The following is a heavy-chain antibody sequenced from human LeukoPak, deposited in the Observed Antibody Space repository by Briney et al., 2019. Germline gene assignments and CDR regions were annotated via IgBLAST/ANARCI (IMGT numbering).Heavy chain of an antibody. D-gene: IGHD3-10*01. J-gene: IGHJ5*02. CDR2: MNPNSGNT. CDR3: ARVKGWFGEFNWFDP. Sequence: ASVKVSCKASGYTFTSYDINWVRQATGQGLEWMGWMNPNSGNTGYAQKFQGRVTMTRNTFISAAYMELSSLRSEDTAVYYCARVKGWFGEFNWFDPWGQGTLVTVSS. CDR1: GYTFTSYD. V-gene: IGHV1-8*01.